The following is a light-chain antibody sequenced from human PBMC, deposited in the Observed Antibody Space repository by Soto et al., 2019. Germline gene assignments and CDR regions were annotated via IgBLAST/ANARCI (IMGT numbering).Light chain of an antibody. Sequence: EVVMRQSPATLSASPGERVTLSCRASQNLGSSLAWYQQRPGQAPRLLLYGGSTRATGIPARFSGSGSGTEFTVTISSLQSEDFAVYYCQQYNYWPPYTFGQGTNLEFK. CDR2: GGS. J-gene: IGKJ2*01. V-gene: IGKV3-15*01. CDR3: QQYNYWPPYT. CDR1: QNLGSS.